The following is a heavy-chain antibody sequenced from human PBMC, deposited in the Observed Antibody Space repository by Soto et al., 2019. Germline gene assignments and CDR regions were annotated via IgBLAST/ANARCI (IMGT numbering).Heavy chain of an antibody. J-gene: IGHJ4*02. CDR3: AHSWIQLWPGPFDY. CDR2: ISSSGSTI. CDR1: GFNFSRYE. D-gene: IGHD5-18*01. V-gene: IGHV3-48*03. Sequence: GGSLRLSCPASGFNFSRYEMNWVRQAAGKGLEWVSYISSSGSTIYYAHSLKSRLTITKDTSNNQVVLTMTNMEPVDTATYYCAHSWIQLWPGPFDYGGQGTLVTVSS.